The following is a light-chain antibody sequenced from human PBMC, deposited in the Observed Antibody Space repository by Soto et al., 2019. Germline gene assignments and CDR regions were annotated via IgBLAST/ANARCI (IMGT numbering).Light chain of an antibody. Sequence: QSVLTQPPSASGTPGQRLTISCSGSSSNIGSKTVNWYQQLPGTAPKLLIYSNYQRPSGVPDRFSGSKSGTSASLAISGLQSEDEADYYCSAWDASLNGYVFGTGTKVTLL. CDR1: SSNIGSKT. J-gene: IGLJ1*01. CDR3: SAWDASLNGYV. V-gene: IGLV1-44*01. CDR2: SNY.